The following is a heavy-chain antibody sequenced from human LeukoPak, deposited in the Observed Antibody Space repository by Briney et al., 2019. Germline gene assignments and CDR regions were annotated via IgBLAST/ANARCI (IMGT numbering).Heavy chain of an antibody. D-gene: IGHD3-10*01. Sequence: ASVEVSCKASGYTFTGYYMHWVRQAPGQGLEWMGWINPNSGGTNYAQKFQGRVTMTRDTSISTAYMELSRLRSDDTAVYYCARGTSTDYYGSGSYYDYWGQGTLVTVSS. CDR3: ARGTSTDYYGSGSYYDY. V-gene: IGHV1-2*02. CDR1: GYTFTGYY. J-gene: IGHJ4*02. CDR2: INPNSGGT.